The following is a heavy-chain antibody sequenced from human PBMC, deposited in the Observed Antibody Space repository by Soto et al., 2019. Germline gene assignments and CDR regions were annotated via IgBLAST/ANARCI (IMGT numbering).Heavy chain of an antibody. J-gene: IGHJ4*02. V-gene: IGHV1-18*01. CDR2: ISAYNGNT. CDR3: ARDIAVDWYGHPVDY. Sequence: QVQLVQSGAEVKKPGASVKVSCKASGYTFTSYGISWVRQAPGQGLEWMGWISAYNGNTNYAQKLQGRVTMTTDTTTSTAYMELRSLRSDDTAVYYCARDIAVDWYGHPVDYWGQGTLVTVSS. CDR1: GYTFTSYG. D-gene: IGHD3-9*01.